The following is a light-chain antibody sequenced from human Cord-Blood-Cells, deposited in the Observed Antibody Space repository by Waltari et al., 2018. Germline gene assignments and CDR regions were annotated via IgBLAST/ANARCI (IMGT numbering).Light chain of an antibody. V-gene: IGLV3-25*03. J-gene: IGLJ2*01. CDR1: ALPKQN. CDR3: QSADSSGTYVV. CDR2: KDS. Sequence: SYELTQPPSVSGSPGQTARTTCSGDALPKQNASWYQQKPGPAPVLVIYKDSERPSGIPERFSGSSSGTTVTLTISGVQAEDEADYYCQSADSSGTYVVFGGGTKLTVL.